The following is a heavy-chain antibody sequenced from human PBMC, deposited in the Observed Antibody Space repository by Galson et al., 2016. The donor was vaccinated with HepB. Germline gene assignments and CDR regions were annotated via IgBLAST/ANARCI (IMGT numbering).Heavy chain of an antibody. V-gene: IGHV3-23*01. D-gene: IGHD4/OR15-4a*01. CDR2: VSGSGSRI. CDR3: GKDRYGPIDS. Sequence: SLRLSCAASGFNFRGNAMTWARQAPGKGLEWVSTVSGSGSRILYADSVKGRFTISRDNANNTVFLQMVSLRVEDTAVYYCGKDRYGPIDSWGQGTLVTVSS. CDR1: GFNFRGNA. J-gene: IGHJ4*02.